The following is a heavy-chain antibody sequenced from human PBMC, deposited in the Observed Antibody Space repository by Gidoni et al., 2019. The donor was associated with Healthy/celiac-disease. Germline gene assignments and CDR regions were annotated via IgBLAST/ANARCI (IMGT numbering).Heavy chain of an antibody. V-gene: IGHV2-5*02. Sequence: QITLKESGPTLVKPTQTLTLTCTFSGFSLSTSGVGVGWIRQPPGKALEWLALIYWDDDKRYSPSLKSRLTITKDTSKNQVVLTMTNMDPVDTATYYCAHRWGYYDSSGYSPYAFDIWGQGTMVTVSS. CDR3: AHRWGYYDSSGYSPYAFDI. CDR2: IYWDDDK. D-gene: IGHD3-22*01. J-gene: IGHJ3*02. CDR1: GFSLSTSGVG.